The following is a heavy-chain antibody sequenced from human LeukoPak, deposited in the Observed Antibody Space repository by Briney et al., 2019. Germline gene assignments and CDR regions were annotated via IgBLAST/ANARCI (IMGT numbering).Heavy chain of an antibody. J-gene: IGHJ4*02. V-gene: IGHV4-4*02. D-gene: IGHD2-15*01. Sequence: SGTLPLPCAVSGDSISGNNWWSWVRQPPGKGLEWIGEIYHSGSTNYNPSLKSRVTISVDKSKNQFSLKLSSVTAADTAAYYCARDRVGFDYWGQGTLVTVSS. CDR3: ARDRVGFDY. CDR1: GDSISGNNW. CDR2: IYHSGST.